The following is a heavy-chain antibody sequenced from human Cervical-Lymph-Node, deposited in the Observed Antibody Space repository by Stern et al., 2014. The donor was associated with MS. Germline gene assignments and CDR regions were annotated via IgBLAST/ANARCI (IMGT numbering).Heavy chain of an antibody. D-gene: IGHD6-6*01. Sequence: QVQLVQSGAEVKKPGASVKVSCKASGYTFTSYDINWVRQATGQGLEWMGWMNPNSGNTGYAQKFQGRVTMTRNTSISTAYMELSSLRSEDTAVYYCARYSYSSSSGLYYGMDVWGQGTTVTVSS. CDR3: ARYSYSSSSGLYYGMDV. J-gene: IGHJ6*02. CDR1: GYTFTSYD. CDR2: MNPNSGNT. V-gene: IGHV1-8*01.